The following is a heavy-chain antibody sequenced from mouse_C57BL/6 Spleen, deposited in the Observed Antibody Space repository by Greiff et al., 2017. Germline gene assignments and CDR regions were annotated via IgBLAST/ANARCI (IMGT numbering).Heavy chain of an antibody. Sequence: VQLQQSGAELVRPGASVKLSCTASGFNIKDYYMHWVKQRPEQGLEWIGRIDPEDGDTEYAPKFQGKATMTADTSSNTAYLQLSSLTSEDTAVYYCTTSDGSQARDYWGQGTSVTVSA. D-gene: IGHD2-3*01. CDR1: GFNIKDYY. CDR2: IDPEDGDT. V-gene: IGHV14-1*01. CDR3: TTSDGSQARDY. J-gene: IGHJ4*01.